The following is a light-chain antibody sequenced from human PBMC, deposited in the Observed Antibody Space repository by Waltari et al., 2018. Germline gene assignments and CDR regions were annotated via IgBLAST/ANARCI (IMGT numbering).Light chain of an antibody. Sequence: SYELTQPPSVSVSPGQTASITCSGDILGNKYASCYQQKPGPSPRLVIYQDPKRPSEFPGRFSGSKSANAATLTITGTQAMDEADYYCQALGTGAWVFGGGTKLTVL. V-gene: IGLV3-1*01. J-gene: IGLJ3*02. CDR1: ILGNKY. CDR2: QDP. CDR3: QALGTGAWV.